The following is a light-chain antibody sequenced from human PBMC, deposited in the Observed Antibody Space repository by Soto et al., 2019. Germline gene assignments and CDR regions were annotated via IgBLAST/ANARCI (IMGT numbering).Light chain of an antibody. J-gene: IGLJ1*01. CDR1: SSDIGVYNH. CDR3: SPFTSTSTNYV. CDR2: DVS. V-gene: IGLV2-14*01. Sequence: QSALTQPASVSGSPGQSITISCTGTSSDIGVYNHVSWYQQHPGKAPKLMIYDVSNRPSGVSNRFSGSKSGNTASLTISGLQPEDEADYYCSPFTSTSTNYVFGTGTKATVL.